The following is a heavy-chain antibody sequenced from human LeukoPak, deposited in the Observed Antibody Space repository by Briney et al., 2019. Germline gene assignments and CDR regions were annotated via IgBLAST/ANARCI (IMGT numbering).Heavy chain of an antibody. CDR1: GFTFTDIY. CDR2: ISGSGSNT. J-gene: IGHJ1*01. CDR3: AIFQISTSWPEYFQH. V-gene: IGHV3-23*01. Sequence: GGSLRLSCAVSGFTFTDIYMTWIRQAPGKGLEWVSAISGSGSNTYYADSVKGRFTISRDNSKNTLYLQMNSLRAEDTAVYYCAIFQISTSWPEYFQHWGQGTLVTVSS. D-gene: IGHD6-13*01.